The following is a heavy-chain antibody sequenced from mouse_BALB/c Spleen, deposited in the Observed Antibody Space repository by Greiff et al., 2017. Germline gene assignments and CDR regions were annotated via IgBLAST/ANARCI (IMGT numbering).Heavy chain of an antibody. Sequence: DVMLVESGGGLVKPGGSLKLSCAASGFTFSSYAMSWVRQSPEKRLEWVAEISSGGSYTYYPDTVTGRFTISRDNAKNTLYLEMSSLRSEDTAMYYCARVYYGNYGNAMDYWGQGTSVTVSS. CDR1: GFTFSSYA. D-gene: IGHD2-1*01. J-gene: IGHJ4*01. CDR3: ARVYYGNYGNAMDY. CDR2: ISSGGSYT. V-gene: IGHV5-9-4*01.